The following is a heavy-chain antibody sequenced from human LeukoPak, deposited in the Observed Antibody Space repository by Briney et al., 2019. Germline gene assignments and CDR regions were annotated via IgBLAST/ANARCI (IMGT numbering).Heavy chain of an antibody. V-gene: IGHV4-4*07. J-gene: IGHJ6*03. CDR1: GGSISSYY. D-gene: IGHD3-10*01. Sequence: PSETLSLTCTVSGGSISSYYWSWIRQPAGKGLEWIGRIYTSRSTNYNPSLKSRVTMSVDTSKNQFSLKLSSVTAADTAVYYCARAGYYYGSGMTQYMDVWGKGTTVTVSS. CDR3: ARAGYYYGSGMTQYMDV. CDR2: IYTSRST.